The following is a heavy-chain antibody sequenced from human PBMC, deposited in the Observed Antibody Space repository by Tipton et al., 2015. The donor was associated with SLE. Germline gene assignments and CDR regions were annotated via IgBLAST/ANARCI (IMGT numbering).Heavy chain of an antibody. CDR1: GGSISSHY. D-gene: IGHD4-11*01. V-gene: IGHV4-39*07. CDR2: IYYSGST. Sequence: TLSLTCTVSGGSISSHYWGWIRQPPGKGLEWIGSIYYSGSTYYNPSLKSRVTISVDTSKNQFSLKLSSVTAADTAVYYCARDDLTVGAFDIWGQGTMVTVSS. CDR3: ARDDLTVGAFDI. J-gene: IGHJ3*02.